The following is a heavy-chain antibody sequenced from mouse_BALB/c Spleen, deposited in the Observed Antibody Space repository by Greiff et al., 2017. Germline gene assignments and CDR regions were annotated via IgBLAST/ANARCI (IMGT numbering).Heavy chain of an antibody. V-gene: IGHV6-6*02. J-gene: IGHJ4*01. D-gene: IGHD2-1*01. Sequence: EVQRVESGGGLVQPGGSMKLSCVASGFTFSNYWMNWVRQSPEKGLEWVAEIRLKSNNYATHYAESVKGRFTISRDDSKSSVYLQMNNLRAEDTGIYYCTYGNYEGYAMDYWGQGTSVTVSS. CDR3: TYGNYEGYAMDY. CDR2: IRLKSNNYAT. CDR1: GFTFSNYW.